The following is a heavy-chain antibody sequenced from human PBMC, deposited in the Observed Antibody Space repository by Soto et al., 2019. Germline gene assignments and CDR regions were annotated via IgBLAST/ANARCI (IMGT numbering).Heavy chain of an antibody. Sequence: GGSLRLSCAASGFTFGSYAMSWVRLAPGKGLEWVSVAGPSGSSTFYADSVRGRFTISRDNVENTLYLQMNSLRVADTALYFCARTYYYDSPGYYRTFDYWGQGTLVTVS. D-gene: IGHD3-22*01. V-gene: IGHV3-23*01. CDR3: ARTYYYDSPGYYRTFDY. CDR1: GFTFGSYA. CDR2: AGPSGSST. J-gene: IGHJ4*02.